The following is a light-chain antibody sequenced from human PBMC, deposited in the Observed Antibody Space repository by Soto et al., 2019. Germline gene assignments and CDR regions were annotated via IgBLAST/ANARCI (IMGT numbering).Light chain of an antibody. CDR1: QSVPSNY. J-gene: IGKJ1*01. Sequence: EIVLTQSPGTLSLSPGEGATLSCWASQSVPSNYLAWFQQRPGQAPRLLMYGASSRATGIPDRFRGSGSGTDFTLTISRMEPDDFAVYYCQQYGDSSRTFGQGTEVEI. V-gene: IGKV3-20*01. CDR3: QQYGDSSRT. CDR2: GAS.